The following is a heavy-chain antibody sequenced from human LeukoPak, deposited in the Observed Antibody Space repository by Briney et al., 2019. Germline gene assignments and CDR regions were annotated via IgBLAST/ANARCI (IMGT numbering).Heavy chain of an antibody. J-gene: IGHJ4*02. Sequence: GGSLRLSCAASGFTFSSYSMNWVRQAPGKGLEWVSSISSSSSYIYYADSVKGRFTISRDNAKNSLYLQMNSLRAEDTAAYYCARRGGPYDSTFDYWGQGTLVTVSS. D-gene: IGHD5-12*01. CDR2: ISSSSSYI. CDR3: ARRGGPYDSTFDY. V-gene: IGHV3-21*01. CDR1: GFTFSSYS.